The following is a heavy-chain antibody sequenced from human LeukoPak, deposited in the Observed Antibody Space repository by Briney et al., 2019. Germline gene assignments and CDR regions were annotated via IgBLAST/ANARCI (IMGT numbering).Heavy chain of an antibody. V-gene: IGHV3-30-3*01. CDR1: GFTLSNYA. CDR3: ARQSAAGPYYFDY. Sequence: GGSLRLSCAASGFTLSNYAMHWVRQAPGKGLEWVAVISYDGSEKYYADSVKGRFTISRGNSKNTVYLQMNSLRAEDTAVYYCARQSAAGPYYFDYWGQGTLVTVSS. J-gene: IGHJ4*02. D-gene: IGHD6-13*01. CDR2: ISYDGSEK.